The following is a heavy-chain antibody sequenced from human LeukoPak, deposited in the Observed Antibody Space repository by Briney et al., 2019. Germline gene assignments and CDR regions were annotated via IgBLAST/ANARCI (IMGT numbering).Heavy chain of an antibody. CDR2: IYPGDSDT. CDR1: GHSFTSYW. D-gene: IGHD5-24*01. V-gene: IGHV5-51*04. J-gene: IGHJ4*02. Sequence: ESLKISGKGSGHSFTSYWIGWVSQMPGKGLEGMGIIYPGDSDTRYSPTLQGQVPTPADTPNSHPYLHCGGLNPSDPPMFYSARLLWLQQFPGFDYWGQGTLVTVSS. CDR3: ARLLWLQQFPGFDY.